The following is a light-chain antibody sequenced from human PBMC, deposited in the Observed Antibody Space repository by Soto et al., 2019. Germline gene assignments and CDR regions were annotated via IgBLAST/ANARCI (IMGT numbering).Light chain of an antibody. CDR1: XXXXGSGYD. J-gene: IGLJ3*02. CDR3: QAYDYSLTAFV. V-gene: IGLV1-40*01. Sequence: QSVLTQPPSVSGAPXQRVTXSXTXXXXXXGSGYDVHWYQQLPGAAPKLVIFGNRNRPSGVPERFSGSKSGTSASLAITGLQAEDEADYYCQAYDYSLTAFVFGGGTKLTVL. CDR2: GNR.